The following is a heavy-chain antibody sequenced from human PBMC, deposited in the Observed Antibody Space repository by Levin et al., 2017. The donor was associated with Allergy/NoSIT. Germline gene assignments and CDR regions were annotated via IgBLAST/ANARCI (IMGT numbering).Heavy chain of an antibody. J-gene: IGHJ5*02. Sequence: GESLKISCKDSGYSFSNNWIAWVRQMPGKGLEWMGIIYPDDSDTKYSPSFQGQVTISADKSISTAYLQWRSLKASDTAMYYCARYHATSSGDRLFDPWGQGTLVTVSS. V-gene: IGHV5-51*01. CDR1: GYSFSNNW. D-gene: IGHD3-10*01. CDR2: IYPDDSDT. CDR3: ARYHATSSGDRLFDP.